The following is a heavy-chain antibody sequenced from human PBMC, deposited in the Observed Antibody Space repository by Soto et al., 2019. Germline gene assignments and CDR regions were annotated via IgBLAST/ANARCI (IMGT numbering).Heavy chain of an antibody. V-gene: IGHV1-69*01. CDR1: GGTFSNFA. Sequence: QVQLVQSGPEVKKPGSSVKVSCEASGGTFSNFAVNWVRQAPGQGLGWVGGIIPLFNVAKYAQKFEGRVTIVADDSTSTAYMVVSSLRSDDTGVYYCAASGRDVLGYDYKETEGLDIWGQGTMVTVSS. J-gene: IGHJ3*02. CDR3: AASGRDVLGYDYKETEGLDI. D-gene: IGHD4-4*01. CDR2: IIPLFNVA.